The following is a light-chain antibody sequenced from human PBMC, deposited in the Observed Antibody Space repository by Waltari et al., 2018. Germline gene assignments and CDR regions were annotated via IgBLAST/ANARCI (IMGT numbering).Light chain of an antibody. CDR3: QQSYSTPFT. CDR2: KAS. V-gene: IGKV1-5*03. Sequence: DIQMTQSPSTLSASVGDRVIIPCRASQSISSWLAWYQQKPGKAPKLLIYKASNLESGVPSRFSGNGSGTEFTLTISSLQPDDFATYYCQQSYSTPFTFGPGTKVDIK. J-gene: IGKJ3*01. CDR1: QSISSW.